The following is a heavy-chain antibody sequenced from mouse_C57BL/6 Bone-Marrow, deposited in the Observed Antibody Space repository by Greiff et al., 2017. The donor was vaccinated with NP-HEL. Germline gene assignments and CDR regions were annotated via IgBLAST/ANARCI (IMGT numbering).Heavy chain of an antibody. V-gene: IGHV1-64*01. D-gene: IGHD1-1*01. CDR2: IHPNSGST. CDR3: EVVGDWYFDV. Sequence: QVQLQQPGAELVKPGASVKLSCKASGYTFTSYWMHWVKQRPGQGLEWIGMIHPNSGSTNYNEKFKSKATLTVDKSSSTAYMQLSSLTSEDSAVYYCEVVGDWYFDVWGTGTTVTVSS. CDR1: GYTFTSYW. J-gene: IGHJ1*03.